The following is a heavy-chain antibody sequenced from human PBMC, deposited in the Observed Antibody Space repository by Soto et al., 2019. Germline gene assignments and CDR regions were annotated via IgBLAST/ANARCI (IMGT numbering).Heavy chain of an antibody. V-gene: IGHV4-39*01. D-gene: IGHD3-9*01. Sequence: PSETLSFTCTVSGGSISSSSYYWGWIRQPPGKGLEWIGSIYYSGSTYYNPSLKSRVTISVDTSKNQFSLKLSSVTAADTAVYYCARPYYDILTGYQNWFDPWGQGTLVTVSS. J-gene: IGHJ5*02. CDR1: GGSISSSSYY. CDR3: ARPYYDILTGYQNWFDP. CDR2: IYYSGST.